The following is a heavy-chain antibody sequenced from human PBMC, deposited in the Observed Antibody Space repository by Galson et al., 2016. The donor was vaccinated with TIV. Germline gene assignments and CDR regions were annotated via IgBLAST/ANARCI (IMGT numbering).Heavy chain of an antibody. Sequence: TLSLTCTVSGGSISSNGIFWSWIRQHPGKGLEWIGYIYHSGSTHYNLSLKSRVAMSVYTSQNQLSLTLTSVTAADTAVYYCARDQDSGAYFDYWGQGTLVTVSS. D-gene: IGHD2-15*01. J-gene: IGHJ4*02. CDR2: IYHSGST. V-gene: IGHV4-31*03. CDR3: ARDQDSGAYFDY. CDR1: GGSISSNGIF.